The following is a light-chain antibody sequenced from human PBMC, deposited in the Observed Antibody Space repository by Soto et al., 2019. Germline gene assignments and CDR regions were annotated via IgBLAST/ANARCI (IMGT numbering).Light chain of an antibody. Sequence: FQMTQSPSTRSASVGDRVTITCRASQTIRSRLGCFQQKPGKAPKLLIYDASSLESGVPKRFSGSGSGTEFTLTISSLQTDDFSTYYCQQYHSYWTFGQGTKLDI. V-gene: IGKV1-5*01. J-gene: IGKJ1*01. CDR3: QQYHSYWT. CDR1: QTIRSR. CDR2: DAS.